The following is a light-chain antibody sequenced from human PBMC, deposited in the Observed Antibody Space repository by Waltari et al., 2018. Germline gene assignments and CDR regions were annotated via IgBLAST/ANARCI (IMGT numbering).Light chain of an antibody. Sequence: SSELTQDPAVSVAMGPTVRITCQGGSPGTYYANWYQQRPGQAPILVIYDKNNRPSGVPDRFSGSSSHNTGSLTITGAQAEDEASYYCHSRDASGVAGSFGGGT. CDR2: DKN. CDR3: HSRDASGVAGS. CDR1: SPGTYY. J-gene: IGLJ2*01. V-gene: IGLV3-19*01.